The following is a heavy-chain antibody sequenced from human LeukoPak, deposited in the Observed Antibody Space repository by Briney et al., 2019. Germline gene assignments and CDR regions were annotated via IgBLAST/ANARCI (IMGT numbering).Heavy chain of an antibody. Sequence: GGSLRLSCTASGFTFGDYAMSWFRQAPGKGLEWVSYISSSGSTIYYADSVKGRFTISRDNAKNSLYLQMNSLRAEDTAVYYCARDRVFGVAYSQSEDEFDYWGQGTLVTVSS. CDR2: ISSSGSTI. J-gene: IGHJ4*02. CDR1: GFTFGDYA. D-gene: IGHD3-3*01. CDR3: ARDRVFGVAYSQSEDEFDY. V-gene: IGHV3-11*04.